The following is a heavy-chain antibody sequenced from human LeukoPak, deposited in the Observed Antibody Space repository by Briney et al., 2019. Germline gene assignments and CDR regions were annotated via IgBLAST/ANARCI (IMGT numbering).Heavy chain of an antibody. V-gene: IGHV4-59*01. Sequence: PSETLSLTCTVSGGSISSYYWSWIRQPPGKGLEWIGHIYYSGSTNYNPSLKSRVTISVDTSKNQFSLKLTSVTAADTAVYYCARRGYYDSSGYTDYWGQGTLVTVSS. CDR2: IYYSGST. D-gene: IGHD3-22*01. J-gene: IGHJ4*02. CDR3: ARRGYYDSSGYTDY. CDR1: GGSISSYY.